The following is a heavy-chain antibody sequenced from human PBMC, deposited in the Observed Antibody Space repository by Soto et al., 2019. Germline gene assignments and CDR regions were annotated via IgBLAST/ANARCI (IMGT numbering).Heavy chain of an antibody. Sequence: ASVKVSCKACGGTFSSYAISWVRQAPGQGLEWMGGIIPIFGTANYAQKFQGRVTITADESTSTAYMELSSLRSEDTAVYYCARNLGKYSGYDHGYWGQGTLVTVSS. J-gene: IGHJ4*02. D-gene: IGHD5-12*01. CDR1: GGTFSSYA. V-gene: IGHV1-69*13. CDR3: ARNLGKYSGYDHGY. CDR2: IIPIFGTA.